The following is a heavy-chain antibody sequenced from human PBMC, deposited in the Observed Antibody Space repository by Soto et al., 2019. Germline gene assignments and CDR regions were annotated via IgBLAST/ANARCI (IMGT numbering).Heavy chain of an antibody. CDR3: ARLFNWIYQGPISF. J-gene: IGHJ4*02. CDR2: MYHSGSI. V-gene: IGHV4-38-2*01. CDR1: GFSISRDYY. D-gene: IGHD1-7*01. Sequence: PSETLSLTCAVSGFSISRDYYWGWIRQPPGKGLEYIVSMYHSGSIYYNPSLKSRVTISVDTSKNQFSLRLASVTAADTAVYYCARLFNWIYQGPISFWGQGILVTVSS.